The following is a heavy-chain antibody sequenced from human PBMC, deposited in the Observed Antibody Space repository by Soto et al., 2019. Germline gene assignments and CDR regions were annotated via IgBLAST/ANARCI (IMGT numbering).Heavy chain of an antibody. D-gene: IGHD2-8*01. J-gene: IGHJ5*02. CDR3: ARVPILIVLMVYAIRLSLGNWFDP. Sequence: GGSLRLSCAASGFTFSDYYMSWIRQAPGKGLEWVSYISSSGSTIYYADSVKGRFTISRDNAKNSLYLQMNSLRAEDTAVDYCARVPILIVLMVYAIRLSLGNWFDPWGQGTLVTVSS. CDR2: ISSSGSTI. CDR1: GFTFSDYY. V-gene: IGHV3-11*01.